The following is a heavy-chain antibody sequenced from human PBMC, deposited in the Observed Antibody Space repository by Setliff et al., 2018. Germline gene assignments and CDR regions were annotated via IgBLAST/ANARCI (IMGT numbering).Heavy chain of an antibody. J-gene: IGHJ6*02. V-gene: IGHV1-8*02. CDR2: MNPNSGNT. D-gene: IGHD3-9*01. CDR3: ARPMYDILTGPPYGMDV. Sequence: ASVKVSCKASGYTFTSYDINWVRQATGQGLEWMGWMNPNSGNTGYAQKFQGRVTMTRNTSISTAYMELNSLRSEDTAVYYCARPMYDILTGPPYGMDVWGQGTTVTVSS. CDR1: GYTFTSYD.